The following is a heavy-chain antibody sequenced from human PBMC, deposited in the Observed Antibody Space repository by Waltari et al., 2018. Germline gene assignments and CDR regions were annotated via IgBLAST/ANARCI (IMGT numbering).Heavy chain of an antibody. CDR3: ARVSDSSGYSDAFDI. CDR2: INHSGST. CDR1: GGSFSGYY. J-gene: IGHJ3*02. Sequence: VQLQQWGAGLLKPSETLSLTCAVYGGSFSGYYWSWIRQPPGKGLEWIGEINHSGSTNYNPSLKSRVTISVDTSKNQFSLKLSSVTAADTAVYYCARVSDSSGYSDAFDIWGQGTMVTVSS. V-gene: IGHV4-34*01. D-gene: IGHD3-22*01.